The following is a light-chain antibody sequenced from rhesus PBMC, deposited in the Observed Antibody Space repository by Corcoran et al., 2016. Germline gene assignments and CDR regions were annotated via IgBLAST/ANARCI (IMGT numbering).Light chain of an antibody. CDR1: QGIRNW. CDR3: QQHDNSPFT. J-gene: IGKJ3*01. Sequence: DIQMTQSPSSLSASVGDRVTLTCRASQGIRNWLAWYQQKPGKAPKLLIYRASNLETGVPSRFRGSGSGTDFTLTISSLQPEDIATYYCQQHDNSPFTFGPGTKLDIK. CDR2: RAS. V-gene: IGKV1-69*01.